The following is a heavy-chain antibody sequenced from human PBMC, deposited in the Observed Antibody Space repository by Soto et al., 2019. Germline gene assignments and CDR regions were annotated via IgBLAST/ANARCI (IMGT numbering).Heavy chain of an antibody. J-gene: IGHJ4*02. V-gene: IGHV4-34*01. D-gene: IGHD2-8*02. CDR2: INHTGST. CDR3: ARDKSTGLFDY. Sequence: SETLSLTCAVYGGSFSGYSWTWIRQPPGTGLEWIGEINHTGSTNYNPSLKSRVTISVDTSKNQFSLKLTSVTAADTAVYYCARDKSTGLFDYWGQGTLVTVSS. CDR1: GGSFSGYS.